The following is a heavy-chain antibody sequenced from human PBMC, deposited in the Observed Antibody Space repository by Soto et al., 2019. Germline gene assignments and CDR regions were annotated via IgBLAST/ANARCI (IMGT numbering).Heavy chain of an antibody. CDR1: GGSFSGYY. D-gene: IGHD6-6*01. V-gene: IGHV4-34*01. Sequence: QVQLQQWGAGLLKPSETLSLTCAVYGGSFSGYYWSWIRQPPGKGLEWIGEINHSGSTNYNPSLKSRVTISVDTSKNQFSLKLSSATAADTAVYYCALSIAARLPFDYWGQGTLVTVSS. J-gene: IGHJ4*02. CDR2: INHSGST. CDR3: ALSIAARLPFDY.